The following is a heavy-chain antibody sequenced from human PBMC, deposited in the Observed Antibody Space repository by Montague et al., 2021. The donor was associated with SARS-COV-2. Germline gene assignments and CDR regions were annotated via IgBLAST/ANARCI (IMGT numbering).Heavy chain of an antibody. D-gene: IGHD5-24*01. CDR1: GDSVSRGSSY. J-gene: IGHJ5*01. CDR2: IYCTGSR. V-gene: IGHV4-61*01. Sequence: SETLSLTCTVSGDSVSRGSSYWSWIRQPPGKGLEWIGYIYCTGSRXYNSSLKSRLTISVDTSKNQFSLKLSSVTAADTAVYYCARHARGEGYTSWFDSWGQGTLVTVSS. CDR3: ARHARGEGYTSWFDS.